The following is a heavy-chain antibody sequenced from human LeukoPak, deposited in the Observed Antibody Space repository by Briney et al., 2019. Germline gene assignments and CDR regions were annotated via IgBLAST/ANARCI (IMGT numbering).Heavy chain of an antibody. D-gene: IGHD6-13*01. Sequence: SETLSLTCAVYGGSFSGYYWSWIRQPPGKGLEWIGEINHSGSTNYNPSLKSRVTISVDTSKNQLSLKLSSVTAADTAVYYCARGPYSGSWYGINYYYYYYMDVWGKGTTVTVSS. CDR2: INHSGST. J-gene: IGHJ6*03. CDR1: GGSFSGYY. CDR3: ARGPYSGSWYGINYYYYYYMDV. V-gene: IGHV4-34*01.